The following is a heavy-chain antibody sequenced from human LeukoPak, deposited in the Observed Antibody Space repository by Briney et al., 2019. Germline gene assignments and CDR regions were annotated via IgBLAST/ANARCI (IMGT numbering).Heavy chain of an antibody. CDR1: GGSISSSSYY. D-gene: IGHD2-21*02. CDR2: IYYSGST. CDR3: ARGRRDCGGDCYVAFDI. J-gene: IGHJ3*02. V-gene: IGHV4-39*07. Sequence: SETLSLTCTVSGGSISSSSYYWGWIRQPPGKGLEWIGSIYYSGSTYYNPSLKSRVTISVDTSKNQFSLKLSSVTAADTAVYYCARGRRDCGGDCYVAFDIWGQGTMVTVSS.